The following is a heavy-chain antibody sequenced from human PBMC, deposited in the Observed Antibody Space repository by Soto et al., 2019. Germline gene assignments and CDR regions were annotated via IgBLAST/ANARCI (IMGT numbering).Heavy chain of an antibody. D-gene: IGHD2-21*02. CDR1: GFTFFTSA. Sequence: SVKVSCKASGFTFFTSAVQWVLQSRGQRLEWIGWIVVGSGNTNYAQKFQERVTITRDMSTNTAYMELSSLRSEDTAVYYCAADPYCGGDCYFDYWGQGTMVTVSS. J-gene: IGHJ4*02. CDR3: AADPYCGGDCYFDY. CDR2: IVVGSGNT. V-gene: IGHV1-58*01.